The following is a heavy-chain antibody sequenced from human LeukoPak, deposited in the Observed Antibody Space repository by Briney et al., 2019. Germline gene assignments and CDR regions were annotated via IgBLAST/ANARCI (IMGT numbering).Heavy chain of an antibody. CDR1: GFTFRSYA. Sequence: GGSLRLSCAASGFTFRSYAMSWVRQAPGKGLEWVSSISGSGSTTSYADFVKGRFTISRDNSKNTLYLQVSSLRAEDTAVYYCASRVGGSYFDKYFHYWGQGTLVTVSS. CDR3: ASRVGGSYFDKYFHY. J-gene: IGHJ4*02. CDR2: ISGSGSTT. D-gene: IGHD3-10*01. V-gene: IGHV3-23*01.